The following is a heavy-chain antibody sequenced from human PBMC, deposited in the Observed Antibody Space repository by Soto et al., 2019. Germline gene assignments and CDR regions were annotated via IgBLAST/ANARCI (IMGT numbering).Heavy chain of an antibody. D-gene: IGHD3-22*01. CDR2: ISYDGSNK. Sequence: QVQLVESGGGVVQPGRSLRLSCAASGFTFSSYAMHWVRQAPGKGLEWVAVISYDGSNKYYADSVKGRFTISRDNSKNTLYLQMNSLRAEDTAVYYCARVGTMTVPPIWGQGTMVTVSS. V-gene: IGHV3-30-3*01. CDR1: GFTFSSYA. CDR3: ARVGTMTVPPI. J-gene: IGHJ3*02.